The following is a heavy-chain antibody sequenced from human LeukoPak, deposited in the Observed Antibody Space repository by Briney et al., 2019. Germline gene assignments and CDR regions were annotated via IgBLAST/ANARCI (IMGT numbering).Heavy chain of an antibody. Sequence: SETLSLTCTVSGGSISSYYWSWIRQPPGKGLEWIGEINHSGSTNYNPSLKSRVTISVDTSKNQFSLKLSSVTAADTAVYYCARRRSGGSYYGFGAFDIWGQGTMVTVSS. J-gene: IGHJ3*02. CDR3: ARRRSGGSYYGFGAFDI. D-gene: IGHD1-26*01. CDR2: INHSGST. CDR1: GGSISSYY. V-gene: IGHV4-34*01.